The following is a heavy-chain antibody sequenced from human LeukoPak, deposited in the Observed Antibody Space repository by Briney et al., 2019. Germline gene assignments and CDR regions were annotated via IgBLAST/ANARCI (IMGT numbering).Heavy chain of an antibody. CDR3: ARAVAVVPAATFYYFDY. CDR1: RYTFTSYY. Sequence: ASVKVSCKASRYTFTSYYMHWVRQAPGQGLEWMGIINPSGGSTSYAQKFQGRVTMTRDTSTSTVYMELSSLRSEDTAVYYCARAVAVVPAATFYYFDYWGQGTLVTVSS. D-gene: IGHD2-2*01. J-gene: IGHJ4*02. CDR2: INPSGGST. V-gene: IGHV1-46*01.